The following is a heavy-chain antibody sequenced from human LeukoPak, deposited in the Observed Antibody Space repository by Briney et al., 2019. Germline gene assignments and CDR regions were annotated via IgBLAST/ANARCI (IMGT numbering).Heavy chain of an antibody. J-gene: IGHJ3*02. CDR1: GFTFSDYY. V-gene: IGHV3-11*04. CDR3: ARPVVAATTPDTFDI. Sequence: GGSLRLSCAASGFTFSDYYMSWIRQAPGKGLEWVSYISSGGRTIYYADSVKGRFTMSRDNAKNSLYLQMNSLRAEDTAVYYCARPVVAATTPDTFDIWGQGTMVTVSS. D-gene: IGHD2-15*01. CDR2: ISSGGRTI.